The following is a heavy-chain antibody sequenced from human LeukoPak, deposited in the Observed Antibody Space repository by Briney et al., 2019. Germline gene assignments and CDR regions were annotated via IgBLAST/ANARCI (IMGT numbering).Heavy chain of an antibody. CDR2: IYTSGST. Sequence: SQTLSLTCTVSGGSISSGSYYWSWIRQPAGKGLEWIGRIYTSGSTNYNPSLKSRVTISVDTSKNQSSLKLSSVTAADTAVYYCASTPIIAGTIDYWGQGTLVTVSS. V-gene: IGHV4-61*02. CDR3: ASTPIIAGTIDY. D-gene: IGHD1-14*01. CDR1: GGSISSGSYY. J-gene: IGHJ4*02.